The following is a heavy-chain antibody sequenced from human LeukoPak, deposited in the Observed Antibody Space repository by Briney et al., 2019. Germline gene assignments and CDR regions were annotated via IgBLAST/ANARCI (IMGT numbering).Heavy chain of an antibody. CDR1: GFTFSSYW. D-gene: IGHD6-6*01. CDR2: IKQDGSEK. CDR3: ARDGYSSSFYFDY. J-gene: IGHJ4*02. Sequence: PGGSLRLSCAASGFTFSSYWMSWVRQAPGKGLEWVANIKQDGSEKYYVDSVKGRFTISRDNAKNSLYLQMNSLRAEDTAVYYCARDGYSSSFYFDYWGQGTLVTVSS. V-gene: IGHV3-7*01.